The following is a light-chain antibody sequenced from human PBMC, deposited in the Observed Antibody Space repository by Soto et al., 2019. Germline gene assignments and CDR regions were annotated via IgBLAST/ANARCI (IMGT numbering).Light chain of an antibody. J-gene: IGKJ5*01. CDR1: QSISSY. V-gene: IGKV1-9*01. Sequence: DIHLTQSPSSLSASVGDRGTITCRARQSISSYLNWYQQKPGKAPKLLIYAASTLQSGVPSRFSGSGSGTDFTLTISSLQPEDFATYYCQQLNSYPITFGQGTRLEIK. CDR3: QQLNSYPIT. CDR2: AAS.